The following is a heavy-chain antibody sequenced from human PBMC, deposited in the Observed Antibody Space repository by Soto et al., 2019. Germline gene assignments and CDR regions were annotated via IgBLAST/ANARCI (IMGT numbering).Heavy chain of an antibody. CDR3: ARDILSVGPRANDAFDV. CDR2: INPDKGNT. Sequence: QVPLVQSGAEVMKPGASVNISCRASGFSFSDNLINWVRQAPGQSLEWMGWINPDKGNTRYSQTFQGRVTISRHSSATIAYVEVSDLTSEDTAVYYCARDILSVGPRANDAFDVWGQGTMVTVSS. J-gene: IGHJ3*01. V-gene: IGHV1-3*01. D-gene: IGHD2-8*02. CDR1: GFSFSDNL.